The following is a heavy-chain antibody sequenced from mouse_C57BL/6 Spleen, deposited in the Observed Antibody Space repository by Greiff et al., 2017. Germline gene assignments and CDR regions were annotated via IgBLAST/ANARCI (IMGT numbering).Heavy chain of an antibody. CDR1: GYAFSSSW. V-gene: IGHV1-82*01. CDR2: IYPGDGDT. D-gene: IGHD2-10*01. CDR3: AREGAYYYFDY. J-gene: IGHJ2*01. Sequence: QVQLQQSGPELVKPGASVKISCKASGYAFSSSWMNWVKQRPGKGLEWIGRIYPGDGDTNYNGKFKGKATLTADKSSSAAYMQLRSLTSEDSAVYFCAREGAYYYFDYWGQGTTHTVSS.